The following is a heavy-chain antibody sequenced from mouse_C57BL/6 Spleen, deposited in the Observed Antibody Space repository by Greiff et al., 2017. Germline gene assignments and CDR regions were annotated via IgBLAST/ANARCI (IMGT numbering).Heavy chain of an antibody. V-gene: IGHV7-3*01. D-gene: IGHD1-1*01. J-gene: IGHJ4*01. CDR2: IRNKDNGYTT. CDR3: ARSPNYYSSSYAMDY. CDR1: GFTFTDYY. Sequence: EVQVVESGGGLVQPGGSLSLSCAASGFTFTDYYMSWVRQPPGKALEWLGFIRNKDNGYTTEYSASVKGRFTISRDNSQSILYLPMNALRAEDSATYYCARSPNYYSSSYAMDYWGQGTSVTVSS.